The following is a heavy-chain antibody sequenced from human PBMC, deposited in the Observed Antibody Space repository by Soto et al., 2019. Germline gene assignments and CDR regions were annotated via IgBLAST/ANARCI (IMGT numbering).Heavy chain of an antibody. Sequence: PGGSLRRSCAASLFTFGDYWVTCGRQAPCKGLEWVANLKRDGRERYYVDSVKGRFSVSRDNAKNSLYLQMNNLRPEDTAVYYCARDVYEILGRVVRRLDSWGQGTLVTVSS. J-gene: IGHJ4*02. V-gene: IGHV3-7*03. D-gene: IGHD2-8*01. CDR2: LKRDGRER. CDR1: LFTFGDYW. CDR3: ARDVYEILGRVVRRLDS.